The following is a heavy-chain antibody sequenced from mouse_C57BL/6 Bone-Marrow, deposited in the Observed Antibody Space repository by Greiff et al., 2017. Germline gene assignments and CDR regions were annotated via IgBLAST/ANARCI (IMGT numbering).Heavy chain of an antibody. CDR3: AREGHYEASYYYAMDY. CDR2: ILPGSGGT. J-gene: IGHJ4*01. V-gene: IGHV1-9*01. D-gene: IGHD2-4*01. CDR1: GYTFTGYW. Sequence: VQLQQSGAELMKPGASVKLSCKATGYTFTGYWIEWVKQRPGHGLEWIGEILPGSGGTIYNQKFKGKATLTVDKSSSTAYMELRSLTSEDTAVYYCAREGHYEASYYYAMDYWGQGTSVTVSS.